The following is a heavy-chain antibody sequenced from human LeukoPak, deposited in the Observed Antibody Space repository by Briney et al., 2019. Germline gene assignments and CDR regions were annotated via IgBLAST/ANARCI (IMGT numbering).Heavy chain of an antibody. J-gene: IGHJ4*02. CDR1: GYTFTSYY. D-gene: IGHD3-22*01. Sequence: ASVKVSCKASGYTFTSYYMHWVRQAPGQGLEWMGIINPSGGSTSYAQKFQGRVTMTRDTSTSTVYMELSSLRSEDTAVYYCVRDGVIGSSNDSSGYYPSYYFDYWGQGTLVTVSS. CDR3: VRDGVIGSSNDSSGYYPSYYFDY. CDR2: INPSGGST. V-gene: IGHV1-46*01.